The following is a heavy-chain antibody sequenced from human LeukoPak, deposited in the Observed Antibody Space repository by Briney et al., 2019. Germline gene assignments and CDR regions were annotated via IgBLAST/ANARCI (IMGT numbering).Heavy chain of an antibody. CDR1: GDWFSDYY. D-gene: IGHD1-26*01. CDR3: GSVRESPAYFDL. V-gene: IGHV1-2*02. Sequence: ASVKVSCKASGDWFSDYYIHWVRQAPGQGPEWMGWINLNTGGTNYAQKFDGRFSITRDTSINTAFMELSGLRFDDTVVDYCGSVRESPAYFDLWGLSTLVTYSS. CDR2: INLNTGGT. J-gene: IGHJ2*01.